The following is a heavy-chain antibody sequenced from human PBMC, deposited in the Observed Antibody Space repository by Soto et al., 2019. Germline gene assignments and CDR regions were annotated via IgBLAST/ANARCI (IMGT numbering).Heavy chain of an antibody. CDR1: GGTFSSYA. CDR3: GTDGWGGVGSSSYYCGLDV. D-gene: IGHD2-21*01. J-gene: IGHJ6*02. CDR2: IIPIFGTA. V-gene: IGHV1-69*13. Sequence: SVKVSCKASGGTFSSYAISWVRQAPGQGLEWMGGIIPIFGTANYAQKFQGRVTITADESTSTAYMELSSLRSEDTAVYYCGTDGWGGVGSSSYYCGLDVGG.